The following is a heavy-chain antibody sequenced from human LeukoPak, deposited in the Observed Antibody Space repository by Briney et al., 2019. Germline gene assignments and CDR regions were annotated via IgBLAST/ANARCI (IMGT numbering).Heavy chain of an antibody. Sequence: GGSLILCCAASGFSFSNYAMSLVRQAPEEGLGVVSVIGSSGGWIHNTDPVKGRFTISRDNSNSILYLQMNSLRAEDTGAYFCAKDPTGYINKWGQGTLVTVSS. V-gene: IGHV3-23*01. D-gene: IGHD6-13*01. CDR3: AKDPTGYINK. CDR2: IGSSGGWI. J-gene: IGHJ4*02. CDR1: GFSFSNYA.